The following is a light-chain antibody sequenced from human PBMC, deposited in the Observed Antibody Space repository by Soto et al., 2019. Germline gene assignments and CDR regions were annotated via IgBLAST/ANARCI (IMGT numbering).Light chain of an antibody. CDR2: EVS. Sequence: QSVLTQPASVSESPGQSITISCTGTSSDVGGYNYVSWYQQHPGKAPKLMIYEVSNRPSGVSNRFSGSKSGNTASLSISGLQAEDEADYYCTSYTSSSTSLVFGGGTKVTVL. V-gene: IGLV2-14*01. CDR3: TSYTSSSTSLV. J-gene: IGLJ2*01. CDR1: SSDVGGYNY.